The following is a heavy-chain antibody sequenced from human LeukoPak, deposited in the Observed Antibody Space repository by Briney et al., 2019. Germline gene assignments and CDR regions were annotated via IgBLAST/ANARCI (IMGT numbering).Heavy chain of an antibody. J-gene: IGHJ4*02. V-gene: IGHV3-74*01. Sequence: GGSLRLSCAASGFTFSSYWMHWVRQAPGKGLVWVSRINSDGSSTKNADSVKGRFTTSRDNAKNSLYLQMNSLRAEDTAVYYCARDGGGYYYDSSGYYLYDYWGQGTLVTVSS. CDR3: ARDGGGYYYDSSGYYLYDY. CDR1: GFTFSSYW. CDR2: INSDGSST. D-gene: IGHD3-22*01.